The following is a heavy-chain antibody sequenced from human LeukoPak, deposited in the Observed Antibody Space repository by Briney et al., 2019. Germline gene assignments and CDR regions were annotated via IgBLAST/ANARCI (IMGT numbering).Heavy chain of an antibody. CDR3: ARVWGSYRYLDY. CDR2: ISDSGITT. J-gene: IGHJ4*02. D-gene: IGHD3-16*02. Sequence: GGSLRLSCAASGFTFSSSAMSWVRQAPGKGPEWVSAISDSGITTYYADSVKGRFTVSRDNSKNTLYLQMNSLKASDTAMYYCARVWGSYRYLDYWGQGTLVTVSS. CDR1: GFTFSSSA. V-gene: IGHV3-23*01.